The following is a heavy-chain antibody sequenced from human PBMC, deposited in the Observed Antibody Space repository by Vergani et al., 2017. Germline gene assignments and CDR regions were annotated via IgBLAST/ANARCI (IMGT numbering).Heavy chain of an antibody. CDR2: IWYDGSNK. CDR3: ERDLRGLVIDFDY. CDR1: GFTFSSYG. J-gene: IGHJ4*02. D-gene: IGHD1-26*01. V-gene: IGHV3-33*01. Sequence: QVQLVESGGGVVQPGRSLRLSCAASGFTFSSYGMHWVRQAPGKGLEWVAVIWYDGSNKYYADSVKGRFTISRDNSKNTLYLQMNSLRAEDTAVYYCERDLRGLVIDFDYWGQGTLVTVSS.